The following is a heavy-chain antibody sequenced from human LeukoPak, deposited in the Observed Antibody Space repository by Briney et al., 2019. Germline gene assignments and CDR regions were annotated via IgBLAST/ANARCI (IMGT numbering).Heavy chain of an antibody. CDR1: GFNFSRYG. J-gene: IGHJ4*02. CDR2: ISSSSSYI. V-gene: IGHV3-21*01. D-gene: IGHD6-13*01. CDR3: AVRGAAAGPFDY. Sequence: GGSLRLSCAASGFNFSRYGMSWVRQAPGKGLEWVSSISSSSSYIYYADSVKGRFTISRDNAKNSLYLQMNSLRAEDTAVYYCAVRGAAAGPFDYWGQGTLVTVSS.